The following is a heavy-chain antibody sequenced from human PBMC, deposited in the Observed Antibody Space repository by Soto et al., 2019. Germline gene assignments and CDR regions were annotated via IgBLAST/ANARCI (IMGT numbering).Heavy chain of an antibody. CDR3: ACGCSSPSCYYGLDRD. Sequence: QVQLVQSGAEVKKPGSSVKVSCKASGGTFTSFAVSWVRQAPGQGLEWMGGIIPISGTAHYAQKFPGRVTITADESRSTAYMERSSLRSEDTAVYYCACGCSSPSCYYGLDRDWGQGTLVTVSS. V-gene: IGHV1-69*01. D-gene: IGHD2-2*01. CDR1: GGTFTSFA. CDR2: IIPISGTA. J-gene: IGHJ4*02.